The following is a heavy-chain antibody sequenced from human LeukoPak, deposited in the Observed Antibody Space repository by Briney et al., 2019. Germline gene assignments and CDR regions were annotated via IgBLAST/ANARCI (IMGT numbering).Heavy chain of an antibody. CDR1: GGSISSGSYY. CDR2: MYYSGST. CDR3: ASGGYCSTTSCYPNWFDP. D-gene: IGHD2-2*01. J-gene: IGHJ5*02. V-gene: IGHV4-61*01. Sequence: SQTLSLTCTVSGGSISSGSYYWSWIRQPPGKGLEWIGYMYYSGSTNYNPSLKSRVTISVDTSKNQFSLKLSSVTAADTAVYYCASGGYCSTTSCYPNWFDPWGQGTLVTVSS.